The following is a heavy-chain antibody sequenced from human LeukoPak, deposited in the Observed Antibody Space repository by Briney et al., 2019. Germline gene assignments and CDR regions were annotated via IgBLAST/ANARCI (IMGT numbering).Heavy chain of an antibody. V-gene: IGHV3-23*01. D-gene: IGHD2-15*01. CDR2: ISGSSGNT. Sequence: GGSLRLSCAASGFTFSSYAMSWVRQAPGKGLEWLSAISGSSGNTYYADSVKGRFTISRDNSKNTLYLQMNSLRAEDTAVYYCAKGGRVTRYYFDYWGQGTLVTVSS. CDR3: AKGGRVTRYYFDY. CDR1: GFTFSSYA. J-gene: IGHJ4*02.